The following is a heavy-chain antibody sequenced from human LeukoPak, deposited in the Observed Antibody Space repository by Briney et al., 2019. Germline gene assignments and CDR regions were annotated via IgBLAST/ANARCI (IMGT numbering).Heavy chain of an antibody. Sequence: ASVKVSCKASGYTFTSYDINWVRQATGQGLEWMGWMNPNSGNTGYAQKFQGRVTITADESTSTAYMELSSLRSEDTAVYYCARAASSSTAAAFDIWGQGTMVTVSS. CDR3: ARAASSSTAAAFDI. CDR1: GYTFTSYD. J-gene: IGHJ3*02. D-gene: IGHD6-6*01. V-gene: IGHV1-8*01. CDR2: MNPNSGNT.